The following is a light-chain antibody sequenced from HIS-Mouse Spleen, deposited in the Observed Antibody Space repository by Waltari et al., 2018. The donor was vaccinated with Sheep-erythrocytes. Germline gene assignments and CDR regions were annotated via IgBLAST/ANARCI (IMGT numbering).Light chain of an antibody. V-gene: IGKV3-11*01. J-gene: IGKJ4*01. CDR1: QSVSSY. CDR3: QQRSNWPLT. CDR2: DAS. Sequence: VLPPSPATLSLSPGERAPLSCRASQSVSSYLAWYQQKPGQAPRLLIYDASNRATGIPARFSGSGSGTDFTLTISSLEPEDLAVYYCQQRSNWPLTFGGGTKVEIK.